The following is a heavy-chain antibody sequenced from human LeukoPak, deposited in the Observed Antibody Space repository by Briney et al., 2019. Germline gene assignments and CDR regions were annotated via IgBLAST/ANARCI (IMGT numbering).Heavy chain of an antibody. CDR1: GGSISSSSYY. J-gene: IGHJ6*03. CDR3: ARERFLEWLLYMDV. CDR2: IYYSGNT. Sequence: PSETLSLTCTVSGGSISSSSYYWGWIRQPPGKGLEWIGSIYYSGNTYYNPSLKSRVTISVDTSKNQFSLKLSSVTAADTAVYYCARERFLEWLLYMDVWGKGTTVTVSS. D-gene: IGHD3-3*01. V-gene: IGHV4-39*07.